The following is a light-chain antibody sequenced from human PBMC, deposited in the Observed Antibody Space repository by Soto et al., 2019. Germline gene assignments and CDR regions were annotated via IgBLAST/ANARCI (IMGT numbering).Light chain of an antibody. CDR3: QQYSSYSPWL. J-gene: IGKJ1*01. CDR1: QSISTW. CDR2: KAS. V-gene: IGKV1-5*03. Sequence: DIQVAQSPSTLSASVGDRVTITCRASQSISTWLAWYPHKPGTAPKLLIYKASTLDRGVSSRFSGSGSETEFTLTISSLQPEDSATYYCQQYSSYSPWLFGQGTKVEI.